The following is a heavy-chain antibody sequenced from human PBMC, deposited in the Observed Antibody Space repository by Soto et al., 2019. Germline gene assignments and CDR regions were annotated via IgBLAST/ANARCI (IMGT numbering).Heavy chain of an antibody. V-gene: IGHV3-33*01. CDR2: LWYDGQKT. D-gene: IGHD3-10*01. Sequence: QVHLVESGGGVVQPGGSLRLSCAASGFNVSACGMHWVRQAPGKGLEWLAVLWYDGQKTYYADSVKGRVTLSRDESKNTIYLEMNSLRTGDTALYYCARDPLLRAGASGRMGGSFDYWGQGIVVTVSS. CDR1: GFNVSACG. CDR3: ARDPLLRAGASGRMGGSFDY. J-gene: IGHJ4*02.